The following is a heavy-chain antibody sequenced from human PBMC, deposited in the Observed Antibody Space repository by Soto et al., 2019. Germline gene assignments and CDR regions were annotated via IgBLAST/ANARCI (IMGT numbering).Heavy chain of an antibody. J-gene: IGHJ3*01. CDR1: GGSLTSNDW. CDR3: ARSTGGDACHF. D-gene: IGHD7-27*01. Sequence: QVQLQESGPGLVKPSGTLFLTCAVSGGSLTSNDWWTWVRQPPGKGLEWVGQIHHSGSTFYNPSLRSRITVSINVSANLFSLHLDSVTAADTALYYCARSTGGDACHFWGQGTMVTVSS. CDR2: IHHSGST. V-gene: IGHV4-4*02.